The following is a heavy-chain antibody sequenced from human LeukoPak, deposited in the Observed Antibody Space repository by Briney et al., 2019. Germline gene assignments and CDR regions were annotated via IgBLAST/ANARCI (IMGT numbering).Heavy chain of an antibody. V-gene: IGHV1-18*01. D-gene: IGHD4-11*01. CDR3: ARGIGRYDYSNYHNWFDP. CDR1: GYTFTSYG. Sequence: ASVKVSCKASGYTFTSYGISWVRQAPGQGLEWMGWISAYNGNTNYAQKLQGRVTMTTDTPTSTAYMELRSLRSDDTAVYYCARGIGRYDYSNYHNWFDPWGQGTLVTVSS. J-gene: IGHJ5*02. CDR2: ISAYNGNT.